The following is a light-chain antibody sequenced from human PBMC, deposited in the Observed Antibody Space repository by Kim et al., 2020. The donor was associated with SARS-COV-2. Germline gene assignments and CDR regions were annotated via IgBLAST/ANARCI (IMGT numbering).Light chain of an antibody. CDR3: QQYNNLYT. Sequence: RPGSPGETAARSCGASQNSGFNLAWYQQKPGQAPRLLIHGATTRATGIPGRFSGSGSGTEFTLTINSLQSEDFAVYHCQQYNNLYTFGQGTKLEI. V-gene: IGKV3-15*01. J-gene: IGKJ2*01. CDR2: GAT. CDR1: QNSGFN.